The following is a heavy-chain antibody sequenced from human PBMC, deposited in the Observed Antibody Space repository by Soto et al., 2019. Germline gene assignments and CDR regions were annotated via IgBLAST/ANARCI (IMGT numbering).Heavy chain of an antibody. V-gene: IGHV3-73*01. CDR3: SRVEYVTSSPIG. Sequence: GSLRLSCAASVFTFSGSAIHWVRQASGKGLEWVARIRTKSNGYATTYAASVKGRFTISRDDSKNMAYLQMNGLKTEDTAMYYCSRVEYVTSSPIGWGQGTLVTVSS. J-gene: IGHJ4*02. CDR1: VFTFSGSA. D-gene: IGHD6-6*01. CDR2: IRTKSNGYAT.